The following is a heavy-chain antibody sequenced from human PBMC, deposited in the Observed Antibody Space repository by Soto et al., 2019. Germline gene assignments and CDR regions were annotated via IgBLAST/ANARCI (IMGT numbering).Heavy chain of an antibody. V-gene: IGHV1-2*07. D-gene: IGHD2-21*01. CDR1: GYTFTGYY. CDR3: AKGSGYSNYYYQYGMDV. Sequence: ASVKVSCKASGYTFTGYYIHRVPQAPRQELEWMGWLTHNTGGTNYAHKFQGRVTMTRDTSISTAYMELSRIRSDDTAVYYCAKGSGYSNYYYQYGMDVWGQGTTVTVSS. CDR2: LTHNTGGT. J-gene: IGHJ6*02.